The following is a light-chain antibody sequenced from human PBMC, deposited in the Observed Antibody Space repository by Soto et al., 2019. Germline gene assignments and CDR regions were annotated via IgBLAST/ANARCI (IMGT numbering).Light chain of an antibody. CDR2: EVS. J-gene: IGLJ2*01. V-gene: IGLV2-14*01. CDR1: SSDVGGYNF. CDR3: SSYTMSNSNVL. Sequence: QSVLTQPASVSGSPGQSITISCTGTSSDVGGYNFVSWYQQHPAKAPQLMIYEVSNRPSGVSNRFSGSKSSNAASLTISGHQADDEAHYYCSSYTMSNSNVLFGARTKLTVL.